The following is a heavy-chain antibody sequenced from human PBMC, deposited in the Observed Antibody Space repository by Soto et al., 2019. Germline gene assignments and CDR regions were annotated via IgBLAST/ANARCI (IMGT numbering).Heavy chain of an antibody. CDR3: VRPGLTVPATRYLDH. CDR1: GSTFKNYA. CDR2: IGSDGTAI. J-gene: IGHJ4*02. Sequence: EVQLLESGGAFVQPGGSLRLSCAASGSTFKNYAMSWVRQAPGKGLEWVSAIGSDGTAIQYADSVKGRFTISKDNPNAMLYLQMNSMRAEDTAVYYCVRPGLTVPATRYLDHWGQGALVTVSS. D-gene: IGHD6-19*01. V-gene: IGHV3-23*01.